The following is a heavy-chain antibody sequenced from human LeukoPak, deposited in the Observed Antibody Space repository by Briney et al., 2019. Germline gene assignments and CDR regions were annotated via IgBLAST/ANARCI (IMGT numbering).Heavy chain of an antibody. CDR1: GFTFDDYA. J-gene: IGHJ4*02. D-gene: IGHD1-26*01. CDR3: AREFDGSASGAGY. V-gene: IGHV3-9*01. Sequence: SLRLSCAASGFTFDDYAMHWVRQAPGKGLEWVSGISWNSGSIGYADSVKGRFTISRDNAKNSLYLQMNSLRADDTAVYYCAREFDGSASGAGYWGQGTLVTVSS. CDR2: ISWNSGSI.